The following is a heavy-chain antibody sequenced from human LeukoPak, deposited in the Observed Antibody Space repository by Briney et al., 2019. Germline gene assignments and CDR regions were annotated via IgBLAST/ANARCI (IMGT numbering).Heavy chain of an antibody. CDR1: GFSFSRYW. Sequence: GGSLRLSCAGSGFSFSRYWMAWGRQAPGKGLEWVASINQDVSRIHYVDSVKGRFTISRDNAKNSLFLQMNSLRVEDTAVYYCARLKDDVTKFDYWGQGTLVTVSS. V-gene: IGHV3-7*01. CDR2: INQDVSRI. J-gene: IGHJ4*02. CDR3: ARLKDDVTKFDY. D-gene: IGHD2-8*01.